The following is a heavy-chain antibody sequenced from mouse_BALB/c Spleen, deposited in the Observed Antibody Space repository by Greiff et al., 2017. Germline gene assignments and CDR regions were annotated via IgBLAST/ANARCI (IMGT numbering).Heavy chain of an antibody. CDR1: GYTFTSYY. CDR2: INPSNGGT. J-gene: IGHJ2*01. Sequence: VQLQQSGAELVKPGASVKLSCKASGYTFTSYYMYWVKQRPGQGLEWIGEINPSNGGTNFNEKFKSKATLTVDKSSSTAYMQLSSLTSEDSAVYYCTRGGYYVSYFDYWGQGTTLTVAS. CDR3: TRGGYYVSYFDY. D-gene: IGHD2-3*01. V-gene: IGHV1S81*02.